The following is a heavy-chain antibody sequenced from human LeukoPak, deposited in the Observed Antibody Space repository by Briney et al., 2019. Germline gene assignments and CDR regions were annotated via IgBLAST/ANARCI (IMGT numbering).Heavy chain of an antibody. D-gene: IGHD6-19*01. Sequence: GGSLRLSCAASGFTFTDFWMSWVRQAPGKGLEWVANINQPGTEKYFVDSVKGRFTISRDNAKSSLYLQMNSLRAEDTAVYYCAREGEIAVAGYWGQGTLVTVSS. J-gene: IGHJ4*02. V-gene: IGHV3-7*01. CDR3: AREGEIAVAGY. CDR2: INQPGTEK. CDR1: GFTFTDFW.